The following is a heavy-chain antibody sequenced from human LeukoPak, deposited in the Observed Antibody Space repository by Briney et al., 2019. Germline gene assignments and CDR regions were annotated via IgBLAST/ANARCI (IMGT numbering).Heavy chain of an antibody. J-gene: IGHJ5*02. Sequence: GGSLRLSCAASGFTFSSYDMHWVRQATGKGLEWVSAIGTAGDTYYPGSVKGRFTISRENAKNSLYLQMNSLRAEDTAVYYCAKDRSGDCPCRFDPWGQGTLVTVSS. D-gene: IGHD2-21*02. V-gene: IGHV3-13*01. CDR2: IGTAGDT. CDR3: AKDRSGDCPCRFDP. CDR1: GFTFSSYD.